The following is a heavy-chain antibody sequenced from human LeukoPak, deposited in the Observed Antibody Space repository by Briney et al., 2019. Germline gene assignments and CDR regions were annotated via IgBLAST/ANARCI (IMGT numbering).Heavy chain of an antibody. Sequence: GGSLRLSCAASGFTFSSYTMSWVRQAPGKGLEWVSTITTSDGNTYYADSVKGRFTISRDNSKSTLYLQMNSLRAEDTAVYFCAYFDSSGYYYGRLRYWGQGTPVTVSS. V-gene: IGHV3-23*01. D-gene: IGHD3-22*01. CDR3: AYFDSSGYYYGRLRY. CDR1: GFTFSSYT. J-gene: IGHJ4*02. CDR2: ITTSDGNT.